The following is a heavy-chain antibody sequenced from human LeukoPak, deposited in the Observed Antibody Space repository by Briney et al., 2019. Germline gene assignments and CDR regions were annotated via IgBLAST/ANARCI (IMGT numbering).Heavy chain of an antibody. CDR3: TTSEIGYTSASHRPDS. CDR1: GITFDEYA. V-gene: IGHV3-43*02. Sequence: GGSLRLSCAASGITFDEYAMHWVRHAPGKGLEWVSVISSDGGSTHYADSVKGRFTISRDNSKNSLYLQMNSLRTEDTALYYCTTSEIGYTSASHRPDSWGQGTVVTVSS. J-gene: IGHJ4*02. CDR2: ISSDGGST. D-gene: IGHD6-19*01.